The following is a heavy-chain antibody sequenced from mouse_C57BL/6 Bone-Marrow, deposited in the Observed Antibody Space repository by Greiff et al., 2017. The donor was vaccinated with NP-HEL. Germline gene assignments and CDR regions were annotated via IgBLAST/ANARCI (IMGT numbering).Heavy chain of an antibody. D-gene: IGHD1-1*01. J-gene: IGHJ4*01. CDR3: ARSPIYYYGSSYRAMDY. CDR2: IDPEDGDT. V-gene: IGHV14-2*01. Sequence: VQLQQSGAELVKPGASVKLSCTASGFNIKDYYMHWVKQRTEQGLEWIGRIDPEDGDTKYAPKFPGQATITADTSSNTAYLQLSSLTSEDTAVYYCARSPIYYYGSSYRAMDYWGQGTSVTVSS. CDR1: GFNIKDYY.